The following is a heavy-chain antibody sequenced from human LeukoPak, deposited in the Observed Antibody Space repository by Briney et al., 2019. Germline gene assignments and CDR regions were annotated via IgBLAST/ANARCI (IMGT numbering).Heavy chain of an antibody. V-gene: IGHV3-15*01. CDR3: TTIAAAGQVDY. D-gene: IGHD6-13*01. CDR1: GVTFSSYG. J-gene: IGHJ4*02. CDR2: IKSKTDGGTT. Sequence: GGSLRLSCVASGVTFSSYGMHWVRQAPGKGLEWVGRIKSKTDGGTTDYAAPVKGRFIISRDDSKNTLYVQMNSLKTEDTAVYYCTTIAAAGQVDYWGQGTLVTVSS.